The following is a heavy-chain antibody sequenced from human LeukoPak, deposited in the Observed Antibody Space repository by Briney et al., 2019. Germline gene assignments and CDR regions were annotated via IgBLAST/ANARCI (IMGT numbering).Heavy chain of an antibody. J-gene: IGHJ4*02. D-gene: IGHD3-22*01. V-gene: IGHV4-4*07. Sequence: PSETLSLTCTVSGGSISGYYWSWIRQPAGKGLEWIGRIYTSGSTNYNPSLKSRVTMSVDTSKNQFSLKLSSVTAADTAVYYCARDRYYYDSSGSIFDYWGQGTLVTVSS. CDR1: GGSISGYY. CDR3: ARDRYYYDSSGSIFDY. CDR2: IYTSGST.